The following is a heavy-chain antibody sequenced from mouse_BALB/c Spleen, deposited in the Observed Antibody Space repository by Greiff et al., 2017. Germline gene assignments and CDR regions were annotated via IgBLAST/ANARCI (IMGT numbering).Heavy chain of an antibody. CDR3: ARHDLGRYYFDY. CDR2: ISSGGSYT. V-gene: IGHV5-6*01. J-gene: IGHJ2*01. Sequence: EVQVVESGGDLVKPGGSLKLSCAASGFTFSSYGMSWVRQTPDKRLEWVATISSGGSYTYYPDSVKGRFTISRDNAKNTLYLQMSSLKSEDTAMYYCARHDLGRYYFDYWGQGTTLTVSS. CDR1: GFTFSSYG. D-gene: IGHD4-1*01.